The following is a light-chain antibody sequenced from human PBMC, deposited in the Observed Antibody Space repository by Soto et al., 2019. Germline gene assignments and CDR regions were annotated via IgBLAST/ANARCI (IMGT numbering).Light chain of an antibody. CDR3: QQSYSTPWT. CDR2: DAS. J-gene: IGKJ1*01. V-gene: IGKV1-39*01. Sequence: DIQMTQSPSSLPASVGDRVTLTCRASQSIRSYLNWYQQKPGKAPKVLIYDASSLQSGVPSRFSGSGSGTDFALTISSLQPEDFATYYCQQSYSTPWTFGQGTKVEIK. CDR1: QSIRSY.